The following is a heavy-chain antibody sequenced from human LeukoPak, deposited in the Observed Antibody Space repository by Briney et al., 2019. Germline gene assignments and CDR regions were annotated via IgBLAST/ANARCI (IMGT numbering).Heavy chain of an antibody. D-gene: IGHD2-21*01. CDR1: GFTFSYYW. CDR2: IKQDGSEI. J-gene: IGHJ4*02. V-gene: IGHV3-7*01. CDR3: ARDVVFDY. Sequence: GGSLRPSCAASGFTFSYYWMSWVRQAPGKGLEWVANIKQDGSEIYYVDSVKGRFSISRDNAQTSLYLQMNSLRAEDTAVYYCARDVVFDYWGQGTLVTVSS.